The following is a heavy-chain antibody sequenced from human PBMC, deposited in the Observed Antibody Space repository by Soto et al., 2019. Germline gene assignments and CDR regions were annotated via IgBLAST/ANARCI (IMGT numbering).Heavy chain of an antibody. CDR1: GYTFTSYY. Sequence: APVKVSCKASGYTFTSYYMHWVRQAPGQGLEWMGIINPSGGSTSYAQKFQGRVTMTRDTSTSTVYMELSSLRSEDTAVYYCARDPLGLRFLESATRLYFDYWGQGTLVTVSS. CDR3: ARDPLGLRFLESATRLYFDY. V-gene: IGHV1-46*01. J-gene: IGHJ4*02. CDR2: INPSGGST. D-gene: IGHD3-3*01.